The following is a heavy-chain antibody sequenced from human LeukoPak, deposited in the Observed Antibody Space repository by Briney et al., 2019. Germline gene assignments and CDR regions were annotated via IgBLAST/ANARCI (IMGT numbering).Heavy chain of an antibody. Sequence: GGSLRLSCAASGFTFSSYGMSWVRQAPGKGLEWVSLISSSGNNAYYADSVKGWFTISRDNSKNTLSLQMNSLRVEDTAIFYCAKDIQLSTWGLGTMVTVSS. CDR2: ISSSGNNA. D-gene: IGHD5-24*01. V-gene: IGHV3-23*01. CDR1: GFTFSSYG. J-gene: IGHJ3*01. CDR3: AKDIQLST.